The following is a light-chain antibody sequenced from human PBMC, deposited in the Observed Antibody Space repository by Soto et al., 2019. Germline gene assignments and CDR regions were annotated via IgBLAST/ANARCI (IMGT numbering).Light chain of an antibody. Sequence: DIQMTQSPSSLSASVGDRVTITCRASQTITSSLNYYQQKPGKAPELLIYAASSSQSGVPSRFSGSGSGTHFTLTISSLQPEDFATYYCQQTYSTPYTFGQGTKLQTK. CDR2: AAS. V-gene: IGKV1-39*01. J-gene: IGKJ2*01. CDR3: QQTYSTPYT. CDR1: QTITSS.